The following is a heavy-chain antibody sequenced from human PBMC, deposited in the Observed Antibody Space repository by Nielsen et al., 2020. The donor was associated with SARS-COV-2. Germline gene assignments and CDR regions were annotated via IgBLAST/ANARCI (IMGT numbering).Heavy chain of an antibody. Sequence: SETLSLTCAVSGDTVSSHDWWTWVRQSPGKGQEWIGEVCHSGSTNYNPSLKSRVTLSMDESKNQFSLRRTSVSAADTAVYFCARGDLVVVPSPLLGLGPIFYYFYLDVWGKGTSVIVSS. D-gene: IGHD2-2*02. V-gene: IGHV4-4*02. J-gene: IGHJ6*03. CDR2: VCHSGST. CDR3: ARGDLVVVPSPLLGLGPIFYYFYLDV. CDR1: GDTVSSHDW.